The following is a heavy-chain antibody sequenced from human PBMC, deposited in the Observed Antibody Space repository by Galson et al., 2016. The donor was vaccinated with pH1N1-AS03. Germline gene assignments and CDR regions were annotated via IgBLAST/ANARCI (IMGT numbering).Heavy chain of an antibody. CDR1: GYTFTEYY. V-gene: IGHV1-2*02. CDR3: ARGDYFGSGTYKPYYAMDV. Sequence: SVKVSCKASGYTFTEYYMYWVRQAPGRGPEWMGWINPNSGGTKSAQKFQGRVTMTRDTSINTAYMELSSLRSDDTAVYYCARGDYFGSGTYKPYYAMDVWGQGTTVTVSS. CDR2: INPNSGGT. D-gene: IGHD3-10*01. J-gene: IGHJ6*02.